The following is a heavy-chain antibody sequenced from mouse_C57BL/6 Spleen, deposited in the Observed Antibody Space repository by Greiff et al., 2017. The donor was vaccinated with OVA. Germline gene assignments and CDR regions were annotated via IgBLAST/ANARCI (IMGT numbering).Heavy chain of an antibody. D-gene: IGHD1-1*01. CDR3: TTGTVVATRYFDY. V-gene: IGHV14-1*01. CDR1: GFNIKDYY. J-gene: IGHJ2*01. CDR2: IDPEDGDT. Sequence: EVQLQQSGAELVRPGASVKLSCTASGFNIKDYYMHWVKQRPEQGLEWIGRIDPEDGDTEYAPKFQGKATMTADTSCNTAYLQLSSLTSEDTAVYYCTTGTVVATRYFDYWGQGTTLTVSS.